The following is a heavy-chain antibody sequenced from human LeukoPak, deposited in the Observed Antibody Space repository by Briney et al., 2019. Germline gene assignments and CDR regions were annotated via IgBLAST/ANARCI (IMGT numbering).Heavy chain of an antibody. CDR1: GFTFSSYG. CDR2: ISYDGSNK. J-gene: IGHJ3*01. Sequence: GGSLRLSCAATGFTFSSYGMHWVRQAPGKGLEWVAVISYDGSNKYYADSVKGRFTISRDNSKNTLYLQMNSLRAEDTAVYYCAKVRWSGFNSVHDAFDFWGQGTMVSVSS. D-gene: IGHD1-1*01. V-gene: IGHV3-30*18. CDR3: AKVRWSGFNSVHDAFDF.